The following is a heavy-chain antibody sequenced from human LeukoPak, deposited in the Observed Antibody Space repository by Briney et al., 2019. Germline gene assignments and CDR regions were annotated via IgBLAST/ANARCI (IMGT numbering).Heavy chain of an antibody. Sequence: PGGSLRLSCAASGFTFSSYAMHWVRQAPGKGLEWVAVISYDGSNKYYADSVKGRFTISRDNFKNTLYLQMNSLRAEDTAAYYCARDMGGYYLEFWFDPWGQGTLVTVSS. V-gene: IGHV3-30*01. J-gene: IGHJ5*02. CDR1: GFTFSSYA. CDR2: ISYDGSNK. CDR3: ARDMGGYYLEFWFDP. D-gene: IGHD3-3*01.